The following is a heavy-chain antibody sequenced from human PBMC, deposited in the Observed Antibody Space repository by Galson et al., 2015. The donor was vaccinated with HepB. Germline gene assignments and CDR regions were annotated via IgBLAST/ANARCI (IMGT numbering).Heavy chain of an antibody. CDR3: VKDVTYSYDSGISRADGLDV. CDR2: ISWDGVTT. J-gene: IGHJ6*02. CDR1: GFTFDDYT. Sequence: SLRLSCAASGFTFDDYTMHWVRQAPGKGLEWVSLISWDGVTTYYADSVKGRFTVSRDNSKRSLFLQMNSLRTQDTALYYCVKDVTYSYDSGISRADGLDVGGQGTPCTVAS. V-gene: IGHV3-43*01. D-gene: IGHD3-10*01.